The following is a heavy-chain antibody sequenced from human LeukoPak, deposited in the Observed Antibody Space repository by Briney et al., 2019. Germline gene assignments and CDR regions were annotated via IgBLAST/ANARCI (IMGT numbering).Heavy chain of an antibody. Sequence: PSETLSLTCTVSGGSISSSSYYWGWIRQPPGKGLEWIGSIYYSGSTYYNPSLKSRVTISVDTSKNQFSLKLSSVTAADTAVYYCARDGPYSSSWYADYYYYMDVWGKGTTVTVSS. CDR1: GGSISSSSYY. D-gene: IGHD6-13*01. J-gene: IGHJ6*03. CDR3: ARDGPYSSSWYADYYYYMDV. CDR2: IYYSGST. V-gene: IGHV4-39*07.